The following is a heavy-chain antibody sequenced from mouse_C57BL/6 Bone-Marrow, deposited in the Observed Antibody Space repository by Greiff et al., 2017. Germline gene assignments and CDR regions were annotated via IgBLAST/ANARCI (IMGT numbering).Heavy chain of an antibody. J-gene: IGHJ4*01. V-gene: IGHV5-17*01. CDR3: ASGYYSNFLYAMDY. CDR1: GFTFSDYG. Sequence: DVKLVESGGGLVKPGGSLKLSCAASGFTFSDYGMHWVRQAPEKGLEWVAYISSGSSTIYYADTVKGRFTISRDNAKNTLFLQMTSLRSEDTAMYYCASGYYSNFLYAMDYWGQGPSVTVSS. CDR2: ISSGSSTI. D-gene: IGHD2-5*01.